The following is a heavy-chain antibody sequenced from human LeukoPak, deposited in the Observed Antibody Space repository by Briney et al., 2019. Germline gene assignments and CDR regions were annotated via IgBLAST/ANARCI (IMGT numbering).Heavy chain of an antibody. CDR3: AREAAYSMDV. J-gene: IGHJ6*03. CDR2: IFHSGSA. Sequence: PSETLSLTCTVSGGSIGSRTSYWGWIRQTPGTGLEWIGNIFHSGSAYYNPSLKSRVRILVATSKNQFFLELTSVTAADTAVYYCAREAAYSMDVWGKGTTVTVSS. V-gene: IGHV4-39*07. CDR1: GGSIGSRTSY. D-gene: IGHD2-21*01.